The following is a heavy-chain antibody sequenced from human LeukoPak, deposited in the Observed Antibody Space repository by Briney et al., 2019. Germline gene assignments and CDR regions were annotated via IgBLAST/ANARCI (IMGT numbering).Heavy chain of an antibody. J-gene: IGHJ5*02. V-gene: IGHV1-2*06. CDR3: ARSDNMERTRTLWFGESFNWFDP. CDR1: GYTFTGYY. D-gene: IGHD3-10*01. CDR2: INPNSGGT. Sequence: ASVKVSCKASGYTFTGYYMHWVRQAPGQGLEWMGRINPNSGGTNYAQKFQGRVTMTRDTSTSTVYMELSSLRSEDTAVYYCARSDNMERTRTLWFGESFNWFDPWGQGTLVTVSS.